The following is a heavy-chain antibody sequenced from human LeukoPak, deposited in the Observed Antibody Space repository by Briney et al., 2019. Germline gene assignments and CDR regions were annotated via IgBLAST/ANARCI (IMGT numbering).Heavy chain of an antibody. CDR1: GFTFSDFA. J-gene: IGHJ4*02. CDR2: IKRDGSEK. V-gene: IGHV3-7*01. CDR3: ARDRDYGDYVFDY. Sequence: GGSLRLSCVVSGFTFSDFAMHWVRQAPGKGLEWVANIKRDGSEKYYVDSVKGRFTISRDNAKNSLYLHMNSLRTEDTAVYYCARDRDYGDYVFDYWGQGTLVTVSS. D-gene: IGHD4-17*01.